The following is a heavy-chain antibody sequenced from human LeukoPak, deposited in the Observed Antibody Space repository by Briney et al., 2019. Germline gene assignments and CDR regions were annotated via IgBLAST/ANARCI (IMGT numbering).Heavy chain of an antibody. Sequence: GSLRLSCAASGFTFSSYSMNWIRQPPGKGLEWIGEINHSGSTNYNPSLKSRVTISVDTSKNQFSLKLSSVTAADTAVYYCARGVYSSGSDAFDIWGQGTMVTVSS. CDR1: GFTFSSYS. J-gene: IGHJ3*02. D-gene: IGHD6-19*01. V-gene: IGHV4-34*01. CDR3: ARGVYSSGSDAFDI. CDR2: INHSGST.